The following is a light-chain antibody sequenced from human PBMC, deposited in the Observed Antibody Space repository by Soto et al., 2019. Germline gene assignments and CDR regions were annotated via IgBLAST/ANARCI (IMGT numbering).Light chain of an antibody. CDR1: QSISNW. Sequence: DIQMTQSPSTLSASEGDRVTITCRASQSISNWLAWYQQKPGKAPKLLIYKASSLESGVPSRFSGXGXGTXXXXXXXXXQPDXFAXXXXXXXNSYFSWTFGQGTKVEIK. J-gene: IGKJ1*01. CDR2: KAS. V-gene: IGKV1-5*03. CDR3: XXXNSYFSWT.